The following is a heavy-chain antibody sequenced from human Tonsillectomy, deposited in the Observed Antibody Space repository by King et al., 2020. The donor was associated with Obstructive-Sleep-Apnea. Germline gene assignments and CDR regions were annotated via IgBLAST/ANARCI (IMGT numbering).Heavy chain of an antibody. Sequence: GQLVQSGAEVKKPGASVKVSCKVSGYTLTELSMHWVRQAPGKGLEWMGGFDTDDCETIYSQKFQGRVTMTEDTSTDTAYMELSSLRSEDTAVYYCATQLYSSGNFDYWGQGTLVTVSS. V-gene: IGHV1-24*01. CDR1: GYTLTELS. CDR3: ATQLYSSGNFDY. J-gene: IGHJ4*02. CDR2: FDTDDCET. D-gene: IGHD6-19*01.